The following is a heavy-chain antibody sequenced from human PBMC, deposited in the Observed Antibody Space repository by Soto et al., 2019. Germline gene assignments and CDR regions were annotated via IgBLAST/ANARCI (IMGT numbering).Heavy chain of an antibody. CDR2: INPSGGGT. CDR1: GYTFTSYY. D-gene: IGHD2-8*01. J-gene: IGHJ3*02. CDR3: ARSRLMVYDAFDI. V-gene: IGHV1-46*01. Sequence: QVQLVQSGAEGKKPGASMKVSCKASGYTFTSYYMHWVRQAPGQGLEWMGVINPSGGGTRYAQKFQGRVTMTRDTSTSTVYMELSSLRSEDTAVYYCARSRLMVYDAFDIWGQGTMVTVSS.